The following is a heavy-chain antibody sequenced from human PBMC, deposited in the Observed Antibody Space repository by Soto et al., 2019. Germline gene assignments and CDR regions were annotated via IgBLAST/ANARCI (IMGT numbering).Heavy chain of an antibody. CDR3: ASRSSGSYFDY. CDR2: ISGSGGST. Sequence: EVQLLESGGGLVQPGGSLRLSCAASGFTFSSYAMNWVRQAPGKGLEWVSVISGSGGSTYYADSVKGRFTISRDNSKNTLYLQMNSLRAEHTAVYYCASRSSGSYFDYWGQGTLVTVSS. J-gene: IGHJ4*02. D-gene: IGHD6-19*01. CDR1: GFTFSSYA. V-gene: IGHV3-23*01.